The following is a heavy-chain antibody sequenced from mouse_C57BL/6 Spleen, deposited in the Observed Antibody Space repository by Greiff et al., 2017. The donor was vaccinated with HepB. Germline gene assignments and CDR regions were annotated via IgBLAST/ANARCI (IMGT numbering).Heavy chain of an antibody. J-gene: IGHJ2*01. V-gene: IGHV5-6*01. CDR2: ISTGGSYT. CDR1: GFTFSSYG. D-gene: IGHD1-1*01. CDR3: GRYGSSYAEAFDY. Sequence: DVQLVESGGDLVKPGGSLKLSCAASGFTFSSYGMSWVRQTPDQRLEWVATISTGGSYTYYPDSVKGRFTISRDNAKNTPDLQMSSLKSEDTAMYYCGRYGSSYAEAFDYWGQGTTLTVSS.